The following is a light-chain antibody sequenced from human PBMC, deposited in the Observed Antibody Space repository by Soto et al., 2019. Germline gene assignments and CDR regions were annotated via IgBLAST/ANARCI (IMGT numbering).Light chain of an antibody. CDR2: DGS. V-gene: IGKV3D-15*01. CDR3: QQYNNWPT. Sequence: EIVLTQSPGTLSLSPGERATLSCRASQNVGSRYLAWYQQKPGQAPRLLIYDGSSRATGIPARFSGSGFGTEFTLTISSLQSEDFAVYYCQQYNNWPTFGQGTKVDI. CDR1: QNVGSRY. J-gene: IGKJ1*01.